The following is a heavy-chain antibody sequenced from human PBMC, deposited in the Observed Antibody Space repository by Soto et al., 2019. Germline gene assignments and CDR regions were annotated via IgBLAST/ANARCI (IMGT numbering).Heavy chain of an antibody. V-gene: IGHV4-30-4*01. D-gene: IGHD5-12*01. J-gene: IGHJ4*02. CDR1: GGSISSGDYY. CDR2: IYYSGST. CDR3: ARDRRDIVATIPFDY. Sequence: PSETLSLTCTVSGGSISSGDYYWSWIRQPPGKGLEWIGYIYYSGSTYYNPSLKSRVTISVDTSKNQSSLKLSSVTAADTAVYYCARDRRDIVATIPFDYWGQGTLVTVS.